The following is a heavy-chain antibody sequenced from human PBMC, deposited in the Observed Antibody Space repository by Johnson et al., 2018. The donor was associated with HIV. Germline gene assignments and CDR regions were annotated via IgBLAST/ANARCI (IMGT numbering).Heavy chain of an antibody. J-gene: IGHJ3*02. CDR3: AKKGIARPDAYGM. D-gene: IGHD6-13*01. CDR2: ISYSGVTT. Sequence: MMLVESGGGLVQPGGSLRLSCAASGFTFMSWVRQAPGKGLEWVADISYSGVTTEYADSVKGRFTVSRDKSKNILTLQMNSLRGEDTAVYYCAKKGIARPDAYGMWGQGTMVTVSS. CDR1: GFTF. V-gene: IGHV3-23*04.